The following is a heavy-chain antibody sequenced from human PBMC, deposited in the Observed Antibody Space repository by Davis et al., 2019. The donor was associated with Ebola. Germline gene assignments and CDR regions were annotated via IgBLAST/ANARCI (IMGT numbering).Heavy chain of an antibody. V-gene: IGHV2-70*01. D-gene: IGHD6-13*01. Sequence: SGPMLVKPTQTLTLTCTFSGFSLSTSGMCVSWIRQPPGKALEWLALIDWDDDKYYSTSLKTRLTISKDTSKNQVVLTMTNMDPVDTATYYCARIRSSSWYLQWGFDPWGQGTLVTVSS. CDR1: GFSLSTSGMC. CDR2: IDWDDDK. CDR3: ARIRSSSWYLQWGFDP. J-gene: IGHJ5*02.